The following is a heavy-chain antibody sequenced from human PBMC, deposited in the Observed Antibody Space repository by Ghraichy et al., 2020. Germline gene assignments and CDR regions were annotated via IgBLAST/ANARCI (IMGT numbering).Heavy chain of an antibody. J-gene: IGHJ3*02. CDR3: ASWYYYDNAFDI. V-gene: IGHV4-30-2*01. CDR2: IYHSGST. D-gene: IGHD3-22*01. Sequence: SETLSLTCAVSGGSISSGGYSWSWIRQPPGKGLEWIGYIYHSGSTYYNPSLKSRVTISVDRSKNQFSLKLSSVTAADTAVYYCASWYYYDNAFDIWGQGTMVTVSS. CDR1: GGSISSGGYS.